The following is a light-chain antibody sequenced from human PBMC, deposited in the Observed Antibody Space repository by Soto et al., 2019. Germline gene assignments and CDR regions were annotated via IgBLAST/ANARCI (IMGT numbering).Light chain of an antibody. CDR1: SSDIGGYKY. J-gene: IGLJ1*01. CDR3: CSYTSSRAYV. V-gene: IGLV2-14*01. Sequence: QSVLTQPASVSGSLGQSITISCTGTSSDIGGYKYVSWYQQHPGKAPKLIIFEVSNRPSGVSDRFSGSKSGNTASLTISGLQAEDEADYYCCSYTSSRAYVFGTGTKVTVL. CDR2: EVS.